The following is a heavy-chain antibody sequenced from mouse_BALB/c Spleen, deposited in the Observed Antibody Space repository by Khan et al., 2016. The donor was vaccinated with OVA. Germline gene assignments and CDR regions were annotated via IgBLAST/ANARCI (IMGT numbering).Heavy chain of an antibody. CDR3: ARDYWDVFAD. V-gene: IGHV14-3*02. CDR2: IDPANGNT. Sequence: EVQLQESGAELVKPGASVKLSCTASGFNIKDTYMHWVKQRPEQGLEWIGRIDPANGNTKYDPKFQGKATITADTSSNTAYLQLSSLTSEDTAVFYGARDYWDVFADGGQGTRVTVSA. J-gene: IGHJ3*01. CDR1: GFNIKDTY. D-gene: IGHD4-1*01.